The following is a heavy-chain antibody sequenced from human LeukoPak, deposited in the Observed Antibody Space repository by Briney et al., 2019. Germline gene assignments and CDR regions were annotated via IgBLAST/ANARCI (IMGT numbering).Heavy chain of an antibody. J-gene: IGHJ6*02. D-gene: IGHD6-13*01. CDR3: ASFGLYSSSWYDEGYYYGMDV. Sequence: GGSLRLSCAASGFTFSSYSMNWVRQAPGKGLEWVSSISSSSSYIYYADSVKGRFTISRDNAKNSLYLQMNSLRAEDTAVYYCASFGLYSSSWYDEGYYYGMDVWGQGTTVTVSS. CDR1: GFTFSSYS. V-gene: IGHV3-21*01. CDR2: ISSSSSYI.